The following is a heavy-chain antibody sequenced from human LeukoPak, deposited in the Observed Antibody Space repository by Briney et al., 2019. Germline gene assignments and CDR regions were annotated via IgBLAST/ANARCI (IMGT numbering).Heavy chain of an antibody. Sequence: SQTLSLTCTVATGFISRSRYYCSWLRHPPGKGLEGTGEINQSRTTNYNPSLKRQLHISVDTSTNQFSLTLSSVTGAHTAVYYCARGSQPYYYDSSGGPLGYWGQGTLVTVSS. J-gene: IGHJ4*02. CDR3: ARGSQPYYYDSSGGPLGY. CDR1: TGFISRSRYY. CDR2: INQSRTT. D-gene: IGHD3-22*01. V-gene: IGHV4-39*07.